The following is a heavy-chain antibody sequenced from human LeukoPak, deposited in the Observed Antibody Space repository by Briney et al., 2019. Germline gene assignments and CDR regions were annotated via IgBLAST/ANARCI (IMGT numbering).Heavy chain of an antibody. CDR2: TYCRSKWLN. CDR1: GDSVSGNTAA. D-gene: IGHD3-10*01. Sequence: SQTLSLTCAVSGDSVSGNTAALNWIRQSPSRGLEWLGRTYCRSKWLNDYAGSVKSRIIINPDTSKNQFSLKLSSVTAADTAVYYCASLARRYYYGSGSYYSLFDYWGQGTLVTVSS. J-gene: IGHJ4*02. CDR3: ASLARRYYYGSGSYYSLFDY. V-gene: IGHV6-1*01.